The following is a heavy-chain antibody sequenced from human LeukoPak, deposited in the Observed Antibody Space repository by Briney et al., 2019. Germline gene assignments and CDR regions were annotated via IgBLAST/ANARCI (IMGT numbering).Heavy chain of an antibody. V-gene: IGHV1-69*13. Sequence: GASVKVSCKASGGTFSSYAISWVRQAPGQGLEWMGGIIPIFGTANYAQKFQGRVTPTADESTSTAYMELSSLRSEDTAVYYCARDQAYGDQLWGQGTLVTVSS. D-gene: IGHD4-17*01. CDR2: IIPIFGTA. J-gene: IGHJ4*02. CDR3: ARDQAYGDQL. CDR1: GGTFSSYA.